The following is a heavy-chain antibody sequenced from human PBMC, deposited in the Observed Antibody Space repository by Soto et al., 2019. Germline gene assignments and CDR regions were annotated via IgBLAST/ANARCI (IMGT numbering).Heavy chain of an antibody. Sequence: SVKVSCKASGGTFSSYAISWVRQAPGQGLEWMGGIIPIFGTANYAQKFQGRVTITTDESTSTAYMELSSLRSEDTAVYYCARDRGAAGNFDYWGQGTLVTVSS. J-gene: IGHJ4*02. D-gene: IGHD6-13*01. CDR1: GGTFSSYA. CDR2: IIPIFGTA. CDR3: ARDRGAAGNFDY. V-gene: IGHV1-69*05.